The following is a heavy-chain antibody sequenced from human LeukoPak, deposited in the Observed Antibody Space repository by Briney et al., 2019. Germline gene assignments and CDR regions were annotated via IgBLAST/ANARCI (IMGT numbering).Heavy chain of an antibody. Sequence: GGSLRLSCAASGFTFSKDDFHWVRQAPGKGLEWVAAIGVTGDTYYADSVKGRFTISREDAANSLYLQMRSLGAGDTALYYCTKEFCGSRAVSAGGSYYDFWGRGALVTVSS. CDR2: IGVTGDT. CDR3: TKEFCGSRAVSAGGSYYDF. D-gene: IGHD2-15*01. J-gene: IGHJ2*01. V-gene: IGHV3-13*01. CDR1: GFTFSKDD.